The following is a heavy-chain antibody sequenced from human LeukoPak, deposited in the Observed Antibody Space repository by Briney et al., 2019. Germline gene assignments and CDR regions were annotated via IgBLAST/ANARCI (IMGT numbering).Heavy chain of an antibody. D-gene: IGHD2-2*01. V-gene: IGHV4-39*07. CDR1: GGSISSSSYY. CDR2: IYYSGST. CDR3: ARSYCISISCYGYYYYHMDV. J-gene: IGHJ6*03. Sequence: SETLSLTCTVSGGSISSSSYYWGWIRQPPGKGLEWIGSIYYSGSTYYNPSLKSRVTISVDTSKNQFSLKLSSVTAADTAVYYCARSYCISISCYGYYYYHMDVWGKGTTVTVSS.